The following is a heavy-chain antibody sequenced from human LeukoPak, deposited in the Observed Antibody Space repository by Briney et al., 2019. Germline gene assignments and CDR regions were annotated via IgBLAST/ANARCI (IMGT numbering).Heavy chain of an antibody. CDR1: GGSISSYY. CDR3: ARWSGVTPIVVVPADYGFDP. Sequence: SETLSLTCTVSGGSISSYYWSWIRQPPGKGLEWIGSIYYSGSTYYNPSLKSRVTISVDTSKNQFSLKLSSVTAADTAVYYCARWSGVTPIVVVPADYGFDPWGQGTLVTVSS. CDR2: IYYSGST. V-gene: IGHV4-59*05. D-gene: IGHD2-2*01. J-gene: IGHJ5*01.